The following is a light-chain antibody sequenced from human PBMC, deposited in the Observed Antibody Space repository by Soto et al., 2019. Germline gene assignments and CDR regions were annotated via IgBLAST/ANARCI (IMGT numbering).Light chain of an antibody. Sequence: QFALTQPASVSGSPGQSITISCTGTGSDIGYFNYVSWYQQQPGKAPKLMIYEVDNRPSGVSIRFSGSKSGSTASLTISGLQAEDEADYYCKSYAVGSTYVFGTGTKLTVL. CDR3: KSYAVGSTYV. CDR2: EVD. V-gene: IGLV2-14*01. CDR1: GSDIGYFNY. J-gene: IGLJ1*01.